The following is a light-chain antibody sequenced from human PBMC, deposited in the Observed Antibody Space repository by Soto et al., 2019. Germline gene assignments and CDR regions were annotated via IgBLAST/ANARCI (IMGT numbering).Light chain of an antibody. Sequence: QSVLTQPASVSGSPGQSITISCTGTSSDVGAYNYVSWYQQHPGKAPKLMIFEVSDRPSGVSTRVSGSKSGNTASLTISGLQAEDEADYYCSSYTSSNTLVFGGGTKLTVL. CDR1: SSDVGAYNY. J-gene: IGLJ2*01. V-gene: IGLV2-14*01. CDR3: SSYTSSNTLV. CDR2: EVS.